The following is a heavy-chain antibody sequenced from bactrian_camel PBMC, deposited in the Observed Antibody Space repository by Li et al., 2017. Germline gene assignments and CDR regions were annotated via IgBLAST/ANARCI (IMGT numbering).Heavy chain of an antibody. V-gene: IGHV3S63*01. CDR1: GLTLDESD. J-gene: IGHJ4*01. CDR2: IYTGTT. D-gene: IGHD6*01. Sequence: HVQLVESGGGSVQAGETLTLSCTASGLTLDESDIGWHRQAPGKERERVAVIYTGTTWYVDSVKGRFTTSRDNAKLTVYLQMNSLKPEDTAMYSCNTLGFGSCERSTWGQGTQVTVS. CDR3: NTLGFGSCERST.